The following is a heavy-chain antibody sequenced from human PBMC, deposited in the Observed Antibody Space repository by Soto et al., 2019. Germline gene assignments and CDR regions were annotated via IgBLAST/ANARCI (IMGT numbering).Heavy chain of an antibody. J-gene: IGHJ6*02. V-gene: IGHV4-34*01. CDR2: INHSGST. Sequence: LSLTCAVYGGSFSGYYWSWIRQPPGKGLEWIGEINHSGSTNYNPSLKSRVTISVDTSKNQFSLKLSSVTAADTAVYYCARLTAWRPYYGSGSSILGGGYYYYGMDVWSQGTTVTVSS. CDR3: ARLTAWRPYYGSGSSILGGGYYYYGMDV. D-gene: IGHD3-10*01. CDR1: GGSFSGYY.